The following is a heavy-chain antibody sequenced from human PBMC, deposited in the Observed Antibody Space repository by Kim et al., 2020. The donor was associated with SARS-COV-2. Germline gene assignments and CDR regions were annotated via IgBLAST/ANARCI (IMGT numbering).Heavy chain of an antibody. Sequence: SETLSLTCAVYGGSFSGYYWSWIRQPPGKGLEWIGEINHSGSTNYNPSLKSRVTISVDTSKNQFSLKLSSVTAADTAVYYCARYYDILTGYLPEDAFDIWGQGTMVTVSS. J-gene: IGHJ3*02. D-gene: IGHD3-9*01. CDR2: INHSGST. CDR1: GGSFSGYY. CDR3: ARYYDILTGYLPEDAFDI. V-gene: IGHV4-34*01.